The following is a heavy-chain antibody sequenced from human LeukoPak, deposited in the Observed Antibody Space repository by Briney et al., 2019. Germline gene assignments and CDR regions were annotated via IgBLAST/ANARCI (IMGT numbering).Heavy chain of an antibody. Sequence: SETLSLTCTVSGNSISSYYWSWIRQPAGKGLEWIGRIYTSGSTNYNPSLKSRVTISVDTSKNQFSLKLSSVTAADTAVYYCARWGGYCSSTSCRKPFDYWGQGTLVTVSS. CDR3: ARWGGYCSSTSCRKPFDY. CDR1: GNSISSYY. J-gene: IGHJ4*02. D-gene: IGHD2-2*01. CDR2: IYTSGST. V-gene: IGHV4-4*07.